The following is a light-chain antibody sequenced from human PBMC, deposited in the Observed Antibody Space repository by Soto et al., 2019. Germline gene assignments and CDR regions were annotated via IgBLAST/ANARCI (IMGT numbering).Light chain of an antibody. CDR2: DAS. CDR1: QDIGNY. Sequence: DIQMTQSPSSLSASVGDRVTITCQAGQDIGNYFNWYHQKPGKAPKLLIYDASNLETGVPSRFGGSGSGTHFTLTISSLQPEDFATYYCQQYDDLPLTFGGGTNVEI. V-gene: IGKV1-33*01. CDR3: QQYDDLPLT. J-gene: IGKJ4*01.